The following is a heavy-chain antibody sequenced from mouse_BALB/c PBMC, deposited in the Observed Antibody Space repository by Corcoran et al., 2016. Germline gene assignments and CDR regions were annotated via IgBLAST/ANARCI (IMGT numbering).Heavy chain of an antibody. CDR2: IDPENGNS. CDR3: ARGNYGLDY. V-gene: IGHV14-1*02. Sequence: VQLKHSGAELMTPGTLVKLSCKSAGFNIKDYYMHWMKQRPEQGLEWIGWIDPENGNSIYDPKFQGKATITADTSSNTAYLQLSSLASEDTAVYYCARGNYGLDYWGQGSTLTVSS. CDR1: GFNIKDYY. J-gene: IGHJ2*01. D-gene: IGHD1-2*01.